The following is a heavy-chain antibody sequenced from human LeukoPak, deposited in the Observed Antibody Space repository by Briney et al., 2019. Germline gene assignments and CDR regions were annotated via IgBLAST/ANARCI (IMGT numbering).Heavy chain of an antibody. D-gene: IGHD3-22*01. CDR3: AKDLAYYYDSSGYSRGRFDH. J-gene: IGHJ4*02. CDR1: GFTVSSNY. Sequence: GGSLRISCAASGFTVSSNYMSWVRQAPGKGLEWVSAISGSGGSTYYADSVKGRFTISRDNSKNTLYLQMNSLRAEDTAVYYCAKDLAYYYDSSGYSRGRFDHWGQGTLVTVSS. V-gene: IGHV3-23*01. CDR2: ISGSGGST.